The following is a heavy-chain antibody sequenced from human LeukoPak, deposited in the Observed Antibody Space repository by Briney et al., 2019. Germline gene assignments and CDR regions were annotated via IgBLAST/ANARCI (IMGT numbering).Heavy chain of an antibody. D-gene: IGHD6-19*01. Sequence: GGSLRLSCAASGFTVSSNYMSWVRQAPGKGLEWVSAISGSGGSTYYADSVKGRYTISRDNSKNTLYLQMNSLRAEDTAVYYCAIVIGSGWSHDYWGQGTLVTVSS. V-gene: IGHV3-23*01. CDR3: AIVIGSGWSHDY. J-gene: IGHJ4*02. CDR2: ISGSGGST. CDR1: GFTVSSNY.